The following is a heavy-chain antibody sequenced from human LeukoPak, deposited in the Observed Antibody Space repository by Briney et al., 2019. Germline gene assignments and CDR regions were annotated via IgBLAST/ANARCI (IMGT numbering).Heavy chain of an antibody. CDR2: INPSGGST. J-gene: IGHJ4*02. CDR1: GYTFTSYY. Sequence: ASVKVSCKASGYTFTSYYMHWVRQAPGQGLEWMGIINPSGGSTSYAQKFQGRVTMTRDTSISTAYMELSRLRSDDTAVYYCARHSRTYYNGSGRSIDYWGQGTLVIVS. CDR3: ARHSRTYYNGSGRSIDY. V-gene: IGHV1-46*01. D-gene: IGHD3-10*01.